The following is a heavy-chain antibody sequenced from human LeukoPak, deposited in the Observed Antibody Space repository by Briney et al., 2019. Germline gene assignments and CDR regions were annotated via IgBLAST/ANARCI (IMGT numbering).Heavy chain of an antibody. Sequence: GVSLRLPCAASGLTYEDYGMSWAPQASGKGLEEVYGINWYGDSTRYAVSMKGRLTISRDNAKNSLYLQMNSLRAEYTALYNCAREVTGDRIIDYWGQGTLVTVSS. V-gene: IGHV3-20*01. CDR3: AREVTGDRIIDY. CDR2: INWYGDST. D-gene: IGHD1-14*01. CDR1: GLTYEDYG. J-gene: IGHJ4*02.